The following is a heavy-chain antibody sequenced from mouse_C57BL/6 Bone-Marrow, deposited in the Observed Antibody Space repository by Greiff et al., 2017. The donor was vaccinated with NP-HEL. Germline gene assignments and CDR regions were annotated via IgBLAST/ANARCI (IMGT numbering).Heavy chain of an antibody. J-gene: IGHJ2*01. CDR1: GFTFSSYA. CDR2: ISDGGSYT. V-gene: IGHV5-4*01. CDR3: ARGPTYYYGSSSDY. D-gene: IGHD1-1*01. Sequence: EVQLQESGGGLVKPGGSLKLSCAASGFTFSSYAMSWVRQTPEKRLEWVATISDGGSYTYYPDNVKGRFTFSRDNAKNNLYLQMSHLKSEDTAMYYCARGPTYYYGSSSDYWGQGTTLTVSS.